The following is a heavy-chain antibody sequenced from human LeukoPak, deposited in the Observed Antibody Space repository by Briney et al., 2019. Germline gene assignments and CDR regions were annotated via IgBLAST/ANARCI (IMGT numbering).Heavy chain of an antibody. V-gene: IGHV3-7*03. J-gene: IGHJ4*02. CDR1: GFSISSFW. Sequence: GGSLRLSCVVSGFSISSFWMSWVRQAPGQGLESVATIKQDGSETHYVDSVKGRFTISRDNAKNSLWLQMDSLRAEDTAVYYCAKGNGGSFYSHSAYWGQGTLVIVSS. CDR3: AKGNGGSFYSHSAY. D-gene: IGHD1-26*01. CDR2: IKQDGSET.